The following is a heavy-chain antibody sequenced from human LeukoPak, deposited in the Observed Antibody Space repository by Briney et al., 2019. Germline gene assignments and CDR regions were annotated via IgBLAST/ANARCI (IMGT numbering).Heavy chain of an antibody. CDR3: ARDASGWYPGFFDP. CDR2: IHTSGST. J-gene: IGHJ5*02. D-gene: IGHD6-19*01. CDR1: GGSISSGSYY. Sequence: SETLSLTCTVSGGSISSGSYYWSWIRQPAGRGLEWIGRIHTSGSTNFNPSLESRVTFSVDTSKNQFSLKVTSVTAADTAVYYCARDASGWYPGFFDPWGQGTLVTVSS. V-gene: IGHV4-61*02.